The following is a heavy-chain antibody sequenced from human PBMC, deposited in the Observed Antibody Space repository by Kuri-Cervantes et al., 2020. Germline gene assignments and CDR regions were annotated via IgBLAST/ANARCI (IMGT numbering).Heavy chain of an antibody. Sequence: GESLKISCAASGFTFSSYDMHWVRQATGKGLEWVSAIGTAGDTYYPGSVKGRFTISRDNSKNTLYLQMNSLRAEDTAVYYCARGIAAAGEGFDYCGQGTLVTVSS. CDR3: ARGIAAAGEGFDY. CDR1: GFTFSSYD. CDR2: IGTAGDT. J-gene: IGHJ4*02. V-gene: IGHV3-13*01. D-gene: IGHD6-13*01.